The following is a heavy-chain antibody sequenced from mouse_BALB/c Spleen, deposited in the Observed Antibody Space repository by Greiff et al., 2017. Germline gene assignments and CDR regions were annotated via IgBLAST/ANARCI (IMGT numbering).Heavy chain of an antibody. V-gene: IGHV5-17*02. CDR3: ARGLGEAWFAY. CDR1: GFTFSSFG. D-gene: IGHD3-1*01. Sequence: EVHLVESGGGLVQPGGSRKLSCAASGFTFSSFGMHWVRQAPEKGLEWVAYISSGSSTIYYADTVKGRFTISRDNPKNTLFLQMTSLRSEDTAMYYCARGLGEAWFAYWGQGTLVTVSA. J-gene: IGHJ3*01. CDR2: ISSGSSTI.